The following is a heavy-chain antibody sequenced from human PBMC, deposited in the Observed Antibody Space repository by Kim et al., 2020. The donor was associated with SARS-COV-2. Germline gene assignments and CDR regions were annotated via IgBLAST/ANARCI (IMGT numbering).Heavy chain of an antibody. CDR1: GLNVSSNY. CDR3: ARDRSWRQYDY. CDR2: IYKSGNT. V-gene: IGHV3-53*01. J-gene: IGHJ4*02. D-gene: IGHD2-15*01. Sequence: GGSLRLSCVASGLNVSSNYMSWVRQAPGKGLEWVSAIYKSGNTYYVDSVKGRFTISRDNSKNTVYLQMNSLGAEDTAMYYCARDRSWRQYDYWGQGALV.